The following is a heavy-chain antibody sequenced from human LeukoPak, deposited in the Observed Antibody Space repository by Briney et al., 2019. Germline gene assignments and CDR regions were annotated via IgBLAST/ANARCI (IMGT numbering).Heavy chain of an antibody. J-gene: IGHJ4*02. V-gene: IGHV3-23*01. D-gene: IGHD4-17*01. Sequence: PGGSLRLSCAASGSTFSNYAMSWVRQAPGRGLEWVSGISGSGDRTYYADSVKGRFTISEDNSKNILSLQMNSLRAEDTAVYYCARDIYGDYVFDYWGQGTLVTVSS. CDR1: GSTFSNYA. CDR2: ISGSGDRT. CDR3: ARDIYGDYVFDY.